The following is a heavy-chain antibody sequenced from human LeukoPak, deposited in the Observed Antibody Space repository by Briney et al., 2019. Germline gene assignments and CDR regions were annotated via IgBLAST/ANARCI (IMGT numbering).Heavy chain of an antibody. V-gene: IGHV4-39*07. CDR2: IYYSGST. Sequence: PSETLSLTRTVSGGSISSSSYYWGWIRQPPGKGLEWIGSIYYSGSTYYNPSLKSRVTISVDTSKNQFSLKLSSVTAADTAVYYCARTIWVRGEDWFDPWGQGTLVTVSS. J-gene: IGHJ5*02. D-gene: IGHD2-21*01. CDR1: GGSISSSSYY. CDR3: ARTIWVRGEDWFDP.